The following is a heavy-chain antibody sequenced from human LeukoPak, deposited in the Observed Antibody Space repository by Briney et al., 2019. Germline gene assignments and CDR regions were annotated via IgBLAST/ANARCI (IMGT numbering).Heavy chain of an antibody. CDR1: GFTFSNFA. CDR3: ARAAGVDSATAYYWYFDL. V-gene: IGHV3-23*01. J-gene: IGHJ2*01. Sequence: GGSLRLSCVASGFTFSNFALSWVRQAPGKGLEWVSAISGGGDGKYYADSVKGRFTISRDNSKNTLYLQVDSLRAEDTAVYSCARAAGVDSATAYYWYFDLWGRGTLVTVSS. D-gene: IGHD2/OR15-2a*01. CDR2: ISGGGDGK.